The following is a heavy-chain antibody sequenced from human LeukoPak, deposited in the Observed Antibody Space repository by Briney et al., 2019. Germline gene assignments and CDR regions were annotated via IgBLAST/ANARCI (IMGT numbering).Heavy chain of an antibody. CDR2: ISGSGGST. D-gene: IGHD6-13*01. J-gene: IGHJ6*02. CDR1: GFTFSSYA. Sequence: PGGSLRLSCAASGFTFSSYAMSWVRQAPGKGLEWVSAISGSGGSTYYADSVKGRFIISRDNSKNTLYLQMNSLRAEDTAVYYCAKNRVRAADYYYYGMDVWGQGTTVTVSS. CDR3: AKNRVRAADYYYYGMDV. V-gene: IGHV3-23*01.